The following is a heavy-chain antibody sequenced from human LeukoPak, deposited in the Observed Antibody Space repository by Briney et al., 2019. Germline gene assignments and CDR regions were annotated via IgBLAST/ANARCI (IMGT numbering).Heavy chain of an antibody. CDR2: IIPIFGTA. V-gene: IGHV1-69*13. Sequence: SVKVSCKASGGTFSSYAISWVRQAPGQGLEWMGGIIPIFGTANYAQKFQGRVTITADESTSTAYMELSSLRSEGTAVYYCAPMDSSGYSDYWGQGTLVTVSS. D-gene: IGHD3-22*01. CDR1: GGTFSSYA. CDR3: APMDSSGYSDY. J-gene: IGHJ4*02.